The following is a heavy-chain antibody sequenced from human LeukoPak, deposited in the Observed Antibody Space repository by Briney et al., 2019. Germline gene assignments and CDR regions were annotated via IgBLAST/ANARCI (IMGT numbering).Heavy chain of an antibody. CDR2: IKQDGSEK. J-gene: IGHJ6*03. CDR1: GFTFSSYW. V-gene: IGHV3-7*01. CDR3: ARDDYVWGVNYYYYYMDV. D-gene: IGHD3-16*01. Sequence: GGSLRLSCAASGFTFSSYWMSWVRQAPGKGLEWVANIKQDGSEKYYVDSVKGRFTISRDNAKNSLYLQMNSLRAEDTAVYYCARDDYVWGVNYYYYYMDVWGKGTTVTISS.